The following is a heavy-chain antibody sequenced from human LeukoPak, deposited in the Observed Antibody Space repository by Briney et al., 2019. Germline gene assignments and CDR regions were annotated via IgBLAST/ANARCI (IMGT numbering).Heavy chain of an antibody. V-gene: IGHV4-4*02. Sequence: PSETLSLTCAVSGGSISSSNWWSWVRQPPGKGLEWIGEIYHSGSTNYNPSLKSRVTISVDKSKNQFSLKLSSVTAADTAVYYCARGVCGSTSCYHYYYYGMDVWGKGTTVTVSS. J-gene: IGHJ6*04. D-gene: IGHD2-2*01. CDR3: ARGVCGSTSCYHYYYYGMDV. CDR1: GGSISSSNW. CDR2: IYHSGST.